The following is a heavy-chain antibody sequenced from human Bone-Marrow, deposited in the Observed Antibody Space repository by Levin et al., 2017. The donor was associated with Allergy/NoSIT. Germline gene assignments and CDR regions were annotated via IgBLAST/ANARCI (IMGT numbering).Heavy chain of an antibody. CDR2: ISHDGTKD. CDR3: ARDRRVLTVVRADAFDV. CDR1: GFSFSSYG. Sequence: GGSLRLSCAASGFSFSSYGIHWVRQAPGKGLEWVAIISHDGTKDYYADSVKGRFTISRDSSKNTVYLQMNTLRLEDTAMYFCARDRRVLTVVRADAFDVWGQGTVVAVSS. J-gene: IGHJ3*01. D-gene: IGHD3-10*01. V-gene: IGHV3-30*03.